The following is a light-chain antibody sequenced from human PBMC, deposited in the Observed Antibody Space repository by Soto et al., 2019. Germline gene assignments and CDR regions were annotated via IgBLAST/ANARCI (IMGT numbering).Light chain of an antibody. J-gene: IGLJ3*02. CDR3: CSYTHSNTLV. CDR1: SSDIGYYTY. V-gene: IGLV2-14*01. CDR2: EVN. Sequence: QSALTQPASVSGSPGQSITISCTGTSSDIGYYTYVSWSQQHPGEAPKLIIYEVNNRPSGVSPRFSGSKSGNTASLTISWLQPEDEADYYCCSYTHSNTLVFGGGTKLTVL.